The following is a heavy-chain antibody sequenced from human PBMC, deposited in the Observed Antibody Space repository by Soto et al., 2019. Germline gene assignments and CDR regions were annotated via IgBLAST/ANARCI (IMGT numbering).Heavy chain of an antibody. CDR3: ANFFGGDCTTTSCYEDYDY. J-gene: IGHJ4*02. Sequence: QVQLVQSGAEVKKPGSSVKVSCKASGGIFNRYSVSWVRQAPGQGLEWMGRIMPLFGITNYAQKFQGRVMIKTNKTTNTAHIEVNGLRSQDTVLYYSANFFGGDCTTTSCYEDYDYWGQGTLVTVTS. CDR2: IMPLFGIT. D-gene: IGHD2-8*01. CDR1: GGIFNRYS. V-gene: IGHV1-69*02.